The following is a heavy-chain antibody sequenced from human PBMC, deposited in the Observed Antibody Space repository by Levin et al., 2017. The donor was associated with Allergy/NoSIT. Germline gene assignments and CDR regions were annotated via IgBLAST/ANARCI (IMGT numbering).Heavy chain of an antibody. D-gene: IGHD6-19*01. J-gene: IGHJ2*01. Sequence: GSLRLSCTVSGGSISSYYWSWIRQPPGKGLEWIGYIYYSGSTNYNPSLKSRVTISVDTSKNQFSLKLSSVTAADTAVYSCARLAGGWGGGYWYFDLWGRGTLVTVSS. CDR2: IYYSGST. CDR1: GGSISSYY. CDR3: ARLAGGWGGGYWYFDL. V-gene: IGHV4-59*08.